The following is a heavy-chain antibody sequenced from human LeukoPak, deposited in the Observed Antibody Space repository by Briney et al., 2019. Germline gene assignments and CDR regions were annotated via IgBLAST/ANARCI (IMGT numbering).Heavy chain of an antibody. CDR2: IYYSGTT. J-gene: IGHJ5*02. Sequence: PSETLSLTCSVSGGSISSSFFYWDWIRQPPGKGLEWIGTIYYSGTTYQNPSLRSRVTISVDTSKNQCSLKLSSVTAADTAVYFCARGSGTFYYDSSGYLNYFDPWGQGTLVTVSS. CDR3: ARGSGTFYYDSSGYLNYFDP. V-gene: IGHV4-39*01. D-gene: IGHD3-22*01. CDR1: GGSISSSFFY.